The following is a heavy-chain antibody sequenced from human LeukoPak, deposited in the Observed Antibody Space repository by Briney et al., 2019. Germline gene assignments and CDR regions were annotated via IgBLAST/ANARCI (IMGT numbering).Heavy chain of an antibody. Sequence: SETLSLTCGVHGGSFNDYSWNWIRQSPGKGLEWIGEINHSGSTTYNPSLKSRFTMSVDASKNQFSLRLSSVTAADTAVYYCARLGLYTSSWHRYYYFDYWGQGTLVTVSS. CDR1: GGSFNDYS. CDR3: ARLGLYTSSWHRYYYFDY. J-gene: IGHJ4*02. CDR2: INHSGST. V-gene: IGHV4-34*01. D-gene: IGHD6-13*01.